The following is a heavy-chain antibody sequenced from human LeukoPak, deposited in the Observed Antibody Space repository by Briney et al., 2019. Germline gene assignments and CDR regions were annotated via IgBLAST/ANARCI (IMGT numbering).Heavy chain of an antibody. Sequence: GASVKVSCKASGYTFTYYYMHWVRQAPGQGLEWMGMINPSSGSTSYAQKFQGRVTMTRGTSTSTVYMELSSLRSEDTALYYCARESDTGKDFDHWGQGILVTVSS. CDR2: INPSSGST. J-gene: IGHJ4*02. CDR1: GYTFTYYY. CDR3: ARESDTGKDFDH. D-gene: IGHD1-1*01. V-gene: IGHV1-46*01.